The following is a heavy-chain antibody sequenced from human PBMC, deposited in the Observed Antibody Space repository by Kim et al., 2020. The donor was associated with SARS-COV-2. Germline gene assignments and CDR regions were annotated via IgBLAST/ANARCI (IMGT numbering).Heavy chain of an antibody. D-gene: IGHD1-26*01. Sequence: ASVKVSCKASGYTFTSYDINWVRQATGQGLEWMGWMNPNSGNTGYAQKFQGRVTMTRNTSISTAYMELSSLRSEDTAVYYCARGIVGAEIDAFDIWGQGTMVTVSS. CDR3: ARGIVGAEIDAFDI. V-gene: IGHV1-8*01. J-gene: IGHJ3*02. CDR1: GYTFTSYD. CDR2: MNPNSGNT.